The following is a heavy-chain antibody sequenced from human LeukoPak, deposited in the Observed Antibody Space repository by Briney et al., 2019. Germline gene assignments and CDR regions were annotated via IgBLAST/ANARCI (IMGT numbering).Heavy chain of an antibody. V-gene: IGHV3-7*03. CDR2: VNKDGSEK. CDR1: GFILSNHW. CDR3: AKYGPQDSGSSHFDY. D-gene: IGHD1-26*01. J-gene: IGHJ4*02. Sequence: GGSLRLSCAASGFILSNHWMTWVRQAPGKGPEWVANVNKDGSEKYYVDSVKGRFTTSRDNSKNTLFLQMNSLRAEDTAIYYCAKYGPQDSGSSHFDYWGQGALVTVSS.